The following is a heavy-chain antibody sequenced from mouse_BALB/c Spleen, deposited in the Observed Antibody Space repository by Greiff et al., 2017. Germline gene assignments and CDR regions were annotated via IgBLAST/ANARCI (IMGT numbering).Heavy chain of an antibody. CDR2: ISDGGSYT. CDR3: ARDHYYGSRRAMDY. J-gene: IGHJ4*01. Sequence: EVQGVESGGGLVKPGGSLKLSCAASGFTFSDYYMYWVRQTPEKRLEWVATISDGGSYTYYPDSVKGRFTISRDNAKNNLYLQMSSLKSEDTAMYYCARDHYYGSRRAMDYWGQGTSVTVSS. CDR1: GFTFSDYY. D-gene: IGHD1-1*01. V-gene: IGHV5-4*02.